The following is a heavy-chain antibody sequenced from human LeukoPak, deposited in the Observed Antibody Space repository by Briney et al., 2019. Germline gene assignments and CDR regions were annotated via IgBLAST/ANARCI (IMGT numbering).Heavy chain of an antibody. CDR2: IYYSGST. CDR1: GGSVSSGSYY. CDR3: ARRDDLNWFDP. J-gene: IGHJ5*02. V-gene: IGHV4-61*01. Sequence: PSETLSLTCTVSGGSVSSGSYYWGWIRQPPGKGLEWIGYIYYSGSTNYNPSLKSRVTISVDTSKNQFSLKLSSVTAADTAVYYCARRDDLNWFDPWGQGTLVTVSS.